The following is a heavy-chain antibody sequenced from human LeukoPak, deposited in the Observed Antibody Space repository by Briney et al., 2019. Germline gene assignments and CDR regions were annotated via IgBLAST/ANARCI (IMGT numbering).Heavy chain of an antibody. J-gene: IGHJ4*02. V-gene: IGHV3-74*01. Sequence: PGGSLRLPCAASGFTFSNYWMHWVRQAPGKGLVGVSRTNSDGSSTTSADSVKGRFTISRDNAKNTLYLQMNSLRAEDTAVYYCAKGGATVIDYWGQGTLVTVSS. CDR2: TNSDGSST. CDR3: AKGGATVIDY. CDR1: GFTFSNYW. D-gene: IGHD4-17*01.